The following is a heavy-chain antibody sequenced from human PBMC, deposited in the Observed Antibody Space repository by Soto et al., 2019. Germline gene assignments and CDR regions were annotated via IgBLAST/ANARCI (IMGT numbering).Heavy chain of an antibody. CDR3: AREGVHNYNEYYFDD. Sequence: GGSLRLSCAGSGFIFEYCTLHWVRQAPGKGLEWVSSISGIRNFTRYGDSVKGRFTISRDNAKTSLYLQMNSLRAEDTAVYYCAREGVHNYNEYYFDDWGQGALVTVSS. D-gene: IGHD3-22*01. CDR1: GFIFEYCT. V-gene: IGHV3-21*01. J-gene: IGHJ4*02. CDR2: ISGIRNFT.